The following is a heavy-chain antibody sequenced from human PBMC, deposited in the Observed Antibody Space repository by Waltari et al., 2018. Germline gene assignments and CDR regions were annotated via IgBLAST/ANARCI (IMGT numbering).Heavy chain of an antibody. V-gene: IGHV4-4*02. Sequence: QLQLQESGPGLVKPSGTLSLICAVSGDSMSNNWWSWVRQSPGKGLEWIGQVLGSGRTNYNQSFASRVTISLDTSTYQFALKMTSATAADTALYYCARDRGRGLYLDTWGPGTLVTVSP. J-gene: IGHJ4*02. CDR1: GDSMSNNW. CDR2: VLGSGRT. D-gene: IGHD2-15*01. CDR3: ARDRGRGLYLDT.